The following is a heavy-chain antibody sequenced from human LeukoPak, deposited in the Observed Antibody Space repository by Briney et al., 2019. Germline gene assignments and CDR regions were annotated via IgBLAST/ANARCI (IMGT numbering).Heavy chain of an antibody. CDR1: GVTFSSYA. Sequence: PGGSLRLSCAASGVTFSSYAMSWVRQAPGKGLEWGSAISGSGGSTYYDDSVKGGFTISRDNSKTTLYLQMHSLSAEDTAVYSWAKSVYSSGWYNFDYWGQGTLVTVSS. J-gene: IGHJ4*02. V-gene: IGHV3-23*01. CDR3: AKSVYSSGWYNFDY. D-gene: IGHD6-19*01. CDR2: ISGSGGST.